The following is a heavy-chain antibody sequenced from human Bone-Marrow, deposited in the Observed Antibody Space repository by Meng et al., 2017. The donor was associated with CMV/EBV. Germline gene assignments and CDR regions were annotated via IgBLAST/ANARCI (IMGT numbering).Heavy chain of an antibody. J-gene: IGHJ6*02. Sequence: SVKVSCKASGGTFSSYAISWVRQAPGQGLEWMGGIIPIFGTANYAQKFQGRVTITTDESTSTAYMELSSLRSEDTAVYYCARKGGSSWYGDYYYYGMDVWDQGTTVTVSS. CDR3: ARKGGSSWYGDYYYYGMDV. D-gene: IGHD6-13*01. CDR1: GGTFSSYA. CDR2: IIPIFGTA. V-gene: IGHV1-69*05.